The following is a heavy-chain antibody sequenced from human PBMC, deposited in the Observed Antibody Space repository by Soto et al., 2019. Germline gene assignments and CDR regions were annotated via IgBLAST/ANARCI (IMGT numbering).Heavy chain of an antibody. D-gene: IGHD3-16*01. V-gene: IGHV1-3*01. Sequence: GASVKVSCKASGYSFASYAIDWVRQAPGQRLEWMGWINAGNGNTKYSQKFQGRVTITRDTSASTAYMELSSLRSEDTAVYYCARGLPLRLDPWGQGTLVTVSS. CDR3: ARGLPLRLDP. CDR1: GYSFASYA. CDR2: INAGNGNT. J-gene: IGHJ5*02.